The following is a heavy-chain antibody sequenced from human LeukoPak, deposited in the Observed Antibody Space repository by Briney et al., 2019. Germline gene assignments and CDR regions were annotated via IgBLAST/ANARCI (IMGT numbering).Heavy chain of an antibody. CDR3: ATQYNDSGAYHHFPY. Sequence: GGSLRLSCAAPGFTFNSYALSRVRQAPGKGLEWVSTITGSGGTTYYADSVKGRFTISRDNSKNTVYLQMNSLRAEDTAVYHWATQYNDSGAYHHFPYWGQGTLVTVSS. CDR1: GFTFNSYA. D-gene: IGHD3-22*01. V-gene: IGHV3-23*01. J-gene: IGHJ4*02. CDR2: ITGSGGTT.